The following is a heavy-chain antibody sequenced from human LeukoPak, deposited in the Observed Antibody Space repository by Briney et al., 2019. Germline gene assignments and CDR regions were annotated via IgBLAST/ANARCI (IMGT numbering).Heavy chain of an antibody. CDR2: IYPGDSDT. Sequence: GESLKISCKGSGYSFTSYWIGWVRQMPGKGLEWMGIIYPGDSDTRYTPSFQGQVTISADKSISTAYLQWSSLKASDTAMYYCASTNLLGYCRSTSCDFDYWGQGTLVTVSS. V-gene: IGHV5-51*01. D-gene: IGHD2-2*01. CDR1: GYSFTSYW. CDR3: ASTNLLGYCRSTSCDFDY. J-gene: IGHJ4*02.